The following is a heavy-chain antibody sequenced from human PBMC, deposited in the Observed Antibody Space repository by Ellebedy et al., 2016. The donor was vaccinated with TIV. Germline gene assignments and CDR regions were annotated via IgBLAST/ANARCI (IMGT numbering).Heavy chain of an antibody. CDR2: IKQDGSEK. D-gene: IGHD1-26*01. Sequence: GESLKISCAASGLTFSNYWMNWVRQAPGKGLEWVANIKQDGSEKHYGDSVKGRFTISRDNAKNSLYLQMSSLRAEDTAVYYCARIRKLLFDYWGQGTLVTVSS. CDR1: GLTFSNYW. CDR3: ARIRKLLFDY. V-gene: IGHV3-7*03. J-gene: IGHJ4*02.